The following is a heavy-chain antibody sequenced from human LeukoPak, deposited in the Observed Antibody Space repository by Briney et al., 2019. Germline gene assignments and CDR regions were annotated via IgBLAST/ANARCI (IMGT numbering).Heavy chain of an antibody. D-gene: IGHD3-10*01. V-gene: IGHV1-18*01. CDR1: GYTFTSYG. Sequence: GASVKVSCKASGYTFTSYGISWVRQAPGQGLEWMGWISAYNGNTNYAQKLQGRVTMTTDTSTSTAYMELRSLRSDDTAVYYCARVGSNPLYYYYYMDVWGKGTTVTVSS. J-gene: IGHJ6*03. CDR2: ISAYNGNT. CDR3: ARVGSNPLYYYYYMDV.